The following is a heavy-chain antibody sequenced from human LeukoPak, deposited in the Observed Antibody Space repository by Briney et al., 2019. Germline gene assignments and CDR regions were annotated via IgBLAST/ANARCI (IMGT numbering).Heavy chain of an antibody. D-gene: IGHD6-13*01. Sequence: GEALKISCKGSGYSFTSYWIGWVRQMPRKGLEWMGIIYPGDSDTRYSPSFQGQVTTSAHKSISTANLQWSSLKASDTAMYYCARRSEGIAAAGTDYWGQGTLVTVSS. V-gene: IGHV5-51*01. CDR2: IYPGDSDT. J-gene: IGHJ4*02. CDR3: ARRSEGIAAAGTDY. CDR1: GYSFTSYW.